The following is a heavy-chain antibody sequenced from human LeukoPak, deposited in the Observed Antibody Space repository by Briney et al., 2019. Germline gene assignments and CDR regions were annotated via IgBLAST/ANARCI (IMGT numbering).Heavy chain of an antibody. Sequence: GGSVRLSCAVSGFTFSSYAMSWVRQSPGKGLEWVSGISGSGGSTYYAASVKGRFTISRDNSKNTLYLQMNSLRAEDTAVYYCAKDLYDSAYWGQGTLVTVSS. CDR1: GFTFSSYA. V-gene: IGHV3-23*01. CDR2: ISGSGGST. D-gene: IGHD3-22*01. J-gene: IGHJ4*02. CDR3: AKDLYDSAY.